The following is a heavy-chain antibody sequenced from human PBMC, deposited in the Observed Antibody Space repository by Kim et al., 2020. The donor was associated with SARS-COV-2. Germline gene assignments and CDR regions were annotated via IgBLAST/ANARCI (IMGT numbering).Heavy chain of an antibody. V-gene: IGHV3-21*01. CDR3: ARDQGDYYDSSGKVDY. J-gene: IGHJ4*02. CDR2: ISGISSYI. CDR1: GFTFSSYS. Sequence: GGSLRLSCAASGFTFSSYSMNWVRQAPGKGLEWVSSISGISSYIYYADSVKGRFTISRDNAKNSLYLQMNSLRAEDTAVYYCARDQGDYYDSSGKVDYWGQGTLVTVSS. D-gene: IGHD3-22*01.